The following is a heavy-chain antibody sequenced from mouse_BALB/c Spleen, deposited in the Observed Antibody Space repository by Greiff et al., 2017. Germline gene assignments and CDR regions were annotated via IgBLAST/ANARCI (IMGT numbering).Heavy chain of an antibody. CDR1: GFTFSSYA. CDR3: AREGPYRDWFAY. CDR2: ISSGGST. J-gene: IGHJ3*01. V-gene: IGHV5-6-5*01. D-gene: IGHD3-3*01. Sequence: EVQGVESGGGLVKPGGSLKFSCAASGFTFSSYAMSWVRQTPEKRLEWVASISSGGSTYYPDSVKGRFTISRDNARNILYLQMSSLRSEDTAMYYCAREGPYRDWFAYWGQGTLVTVSA.